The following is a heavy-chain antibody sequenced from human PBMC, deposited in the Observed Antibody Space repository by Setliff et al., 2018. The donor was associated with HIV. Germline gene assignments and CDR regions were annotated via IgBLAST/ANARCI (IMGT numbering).Heavy chain of an antibody. D-gene: IGHD5-12*01. CDR1: GGTFSSYA. CDR2: IIPIFGTA. CDR3: ARQNYDGNSWDI. J-gene: IGHJ3*02. V-gene: IGHV1-69*05. Sequence: ASVKVSCKASGGTFSSYAISWVRQAPGQGLEWMGGIIPIFGTANYAQKFEGRVTITTDESTSTAYVELSSLRSEDAAVYYCARQNYDGNSWDIWGQGTMVTVSS.